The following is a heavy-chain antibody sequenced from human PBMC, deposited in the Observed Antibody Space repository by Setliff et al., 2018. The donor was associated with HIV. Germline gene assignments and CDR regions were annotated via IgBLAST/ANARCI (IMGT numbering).Heavy chain of an antibody. D-gene: IGHD3-22*01. CDR3: ARLMTADYYDTSGYFQH. Sequence: ASVKVSCKTSGYNFKEYGISWVRQAPGQGLEWMGWISPYNGDTRYAQKFQGRVTLTSDTSISTAYMELSSLRSEDTAVYYCARLMTADYYDTSGYFQHWGQGTLVTVS. CDR2: ISPYNGDT. V-gene: IGHV1-18*01. J-gene: IGHJ1*01. CDR1: GYNFKEYG.